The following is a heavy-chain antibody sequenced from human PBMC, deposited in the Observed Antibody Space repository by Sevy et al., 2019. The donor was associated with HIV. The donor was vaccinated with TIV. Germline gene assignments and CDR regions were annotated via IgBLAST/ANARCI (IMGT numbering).Heavy chain of an antibody. D-gene: IGHD4-17*01. CDR1: GGSISAGTNY. CDR3: AGIRGALGGTTVTFKWFDP. V-gene: IGHV4-39*01. J-gene: IGHJ5*02. Sequence: SETLSLTCTVSGGSISAGTNYWAWIRQPPGKGLEWIGNIYYSGTTYYSPSLKSRVTISIDTSRSQFSLKLSSVTAAATAVYYCAGIRGALGGTTVTFKWFDPWGQGTLVTVSS. CDR2: IYYSGTT.